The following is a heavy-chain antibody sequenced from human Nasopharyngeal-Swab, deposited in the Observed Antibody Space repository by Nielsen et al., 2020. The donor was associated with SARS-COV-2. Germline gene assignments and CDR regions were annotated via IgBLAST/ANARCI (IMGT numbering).Heavy chain of an antibody. CDR3: ARATITMIVVVDAFDI. CDR1: GGSISSGGYY. Sequence: SETLSLTCTVPGGSISSGGYYWSWIRQHPGKGLEWIGYIYYSGSTYYNPSLKSRVTISVDTSKNQFSLKLSSVTAADTAVYYCARATITMIVVVDAFDIWGQGTMVTVS. D-gene: IGHD3-22*01. J-gene: IGHJ3*02. V-gene: IGHV4-31*03. CDR2: IYYSGST.